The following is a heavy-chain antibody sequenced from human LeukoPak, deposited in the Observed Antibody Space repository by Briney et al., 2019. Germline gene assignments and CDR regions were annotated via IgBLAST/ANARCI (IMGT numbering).Heavy chain of an antibody. CDR3: AKDSSYYGSGRGDAFDI. CDR1: GFTFSSYA. D-gene: IGHD3-10*01. J-gene: IGHJ3*02. CDR2: ISGSGGST. V-gene: IGHV3-23*01. Sequence: PGGSLRLSCAASGFTFSSYAMSWVRQVPGKGLEWVSAISGSGGSTYYADSVKGRFTISRDNSKNTLYLQMNSLRAEDTAVYYCAKDSSYYGSGRGDAFDIWGQGTMVTVSS.